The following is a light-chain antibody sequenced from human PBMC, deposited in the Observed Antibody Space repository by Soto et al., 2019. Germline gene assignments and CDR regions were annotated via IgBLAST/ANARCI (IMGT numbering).Light chain of an antibody. V-gene: IGKV2-28*01. CDR1: QSLLHSNGYNY. Sequence: DIVMTQSPLSLPVTPGEPASISCRSSQSLLHSNGYNYLDWYLQKPGQSPQLLIYLGSNRASGVPDRFSGSGSGTQYPLKISRVEAEDVGIYYCMQDLQTPLTFGGGTKVEIK. CDR2: LGS. J-gene: IGKJ4*01. CDR3: MQDLQTPLT.